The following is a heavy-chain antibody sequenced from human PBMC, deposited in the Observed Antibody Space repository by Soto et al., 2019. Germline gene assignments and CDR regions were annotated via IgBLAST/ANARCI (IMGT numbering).Heavy chain of an antibody. CDR2: VYNSGST. CDR3: ARGSGSYRDGLDV. CDR1: GGSIRRND. J-gene: IGHJ6*02. Sequence: PSETRSLAGTGSGGSIRRNDLAWIRQPPGKGVEWIGDVYNSGSTNYNPSLTSRVTISEDTSKSQFSLKLSSVPAADTAVYYCARGSGSYRDGLDVWGQGTTVPVSS. D-gene: IGHD3-10*01. V-gene: IGHV4-59*12.